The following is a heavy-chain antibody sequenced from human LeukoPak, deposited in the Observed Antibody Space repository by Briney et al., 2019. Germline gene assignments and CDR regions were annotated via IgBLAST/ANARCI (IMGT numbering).Heavy chain of an antibody. CDR3: ARRFTPTYHTSSGWPYYFDY. CDR2: IYYSGST. D-gene: IGHD6-19*01. CDR1: GGSISSSSYY. V-gene: IGHV4-39*01. J-gene: IGHJ4*02. Sequence: SETLSLTCTVSGGSISSSSYYWGWIRQPPGKGLEWIGSIYYSGSTYYNPSLKSRVTISVDTSKNQFSLKLSSVTAADTAVHYCARRFTPTYHTSSGWPYYFDYWGQGTLVTVSS.